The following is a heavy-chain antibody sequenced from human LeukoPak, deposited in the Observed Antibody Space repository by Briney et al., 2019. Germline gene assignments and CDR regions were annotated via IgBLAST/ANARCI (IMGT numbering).Heavy chain of an antibody. D-gene: IGHD6-6*01. CDR1: GFTVSNKY. V-gene: IGHV3-53*01. Sequence: GGSLRLSCAASGFTVSNKYMSWVRQAPGKGLEWVSVIYDGSKTYHADSVRGRLPISTDSSKNTLYLQMNSLRAEDTAVYYCGRVAFRSSSYISGIDYWGQGTLVTVSS. J-gene: IGHJ4*02. CDR3: GRVAFRSSSYISGIDY. CDR2: IYDGSKT.